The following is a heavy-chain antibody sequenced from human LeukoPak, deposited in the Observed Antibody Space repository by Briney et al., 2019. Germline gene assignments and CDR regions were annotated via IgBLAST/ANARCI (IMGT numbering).Heavy chain of an antibody. CDR2: IYSGGST. CDR1: GFTVSSNY. J-gene: IGHJ5*02. V-gene: IGHV3-66*01. D-gene: IGHD6-19*01. CDR3: ARSHIVVANWFDP. Sequence: GGSLRLSCAASGFTVSSNYMSWVRQAPGKGLEWVSVIYSGGSTYYADSVKGRFTISRDNSKNTLYLQMNSLRAEDTAVYYCARSHIVVANWFDPWGQGTLVTVSS.